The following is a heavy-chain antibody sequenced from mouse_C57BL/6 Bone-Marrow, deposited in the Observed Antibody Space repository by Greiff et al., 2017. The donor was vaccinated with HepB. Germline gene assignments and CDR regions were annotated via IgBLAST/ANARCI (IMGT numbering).Heavy chain of an antibody. V-gene: IGHV14-3*01. J-gene: IGHJ1*03. CDR1: GFNIKNTY. D-gene: IGHD1-1*01. Sequence: VQLQQSVAELVRPGASVKLSCTASGFNIKNTYMHWVKQRPEQGLEWIGRIDPANGNTKYAPKFQGKATITADTSPNTAYLQLSSLTSEDTAIYYCARLRNYYYGSSYWYFDVWGTGTTVTVSS. CDR2: IDPANGNT. CDR3: ARLRNYYYGSSYWYFDV.